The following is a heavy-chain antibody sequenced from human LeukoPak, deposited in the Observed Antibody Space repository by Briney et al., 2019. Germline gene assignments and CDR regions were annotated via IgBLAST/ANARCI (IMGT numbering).Heavy chain of an antibody. Sequence: GGSLRLSCAASGFIFKNYAMNWVRQAPGKGLEWVSSISSSSSYIYYADSVKGQFTISRDNAKNSLYLQMNSLRAEDTAVYYCARRTAFDYWGQGTLVTVSS. CDR3: ARRTAFDY. J-gene: IGHJ4*02. D-gene: IGHD1-1*01. CDR2: ISSSSSYI. CDR1: GFIFKNYA. V-gene: IGHV3-21*01.